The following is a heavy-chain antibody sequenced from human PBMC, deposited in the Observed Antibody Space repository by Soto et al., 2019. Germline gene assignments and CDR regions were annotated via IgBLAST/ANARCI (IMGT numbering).Heavy chain of an antibody. J-gene: IGHJ4*02. CDR1: GYTFTNYY. Sequence: QVQLVQSGAEVKKPGASVKVSCKASGYTFTNYYMHWVRQAPGQGIEWMGIINPSGGSTSYAQKFPGRVTVTRDTSTSRVYMELSSLRSEDTAVYYCARRLAGVTAAMDYWGQGTLVTVSS. CDR3: ARRLAGVTAAMDY. D-gene: IGHD2-21*02. V-gene: IGHV1-46*01. CDR2: INPSGGST.